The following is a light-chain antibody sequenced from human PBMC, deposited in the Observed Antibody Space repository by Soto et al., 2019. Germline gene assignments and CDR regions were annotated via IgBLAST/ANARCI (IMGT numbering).Light chain of an antibody. CDR2: EVT. J-gene: IGLJ2*01. CDR3: SSYAGSNAVV. Sequence: QSALTQPPSASGSPGRSVTISCTGASSDVGYYNYVSWYQKHPGKAPKLMIYEVTKRPSGVPDRFSGSKSDNTASLTVSGLQAEGEADYYCSSYAGSNAVVFGGGTKLTVL. CDR1: SSDVGYYNY. V-gene: IGLV2-8*01.